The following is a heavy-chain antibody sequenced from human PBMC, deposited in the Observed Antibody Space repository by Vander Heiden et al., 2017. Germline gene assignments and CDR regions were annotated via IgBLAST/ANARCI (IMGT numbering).Heavy chain of an antibody. J-gene: IGHJ2*01. V-gene: IGHV4-61*08. CDR1: GDSVSSGDDY. CDR3: ARGVWEYYFDF. Sequence: QVQLQESGPGLVKPSDTLSLTCTVSGDSVSSGDDYWSWFRKPPGKGLEWIGYVFPTGSTNYHPSLKSRASIAVDTSKNQFSLKLNSVTAADTAVYYCARGVWEYYFDFWGRGTLVTVSS. CDR2: VFPTGST. D-gene: IGHD1-26*01.